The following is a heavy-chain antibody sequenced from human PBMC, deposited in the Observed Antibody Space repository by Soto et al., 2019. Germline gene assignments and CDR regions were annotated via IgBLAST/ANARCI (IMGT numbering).Heavy chain of an antibody. D-gene: IGHD3-22*01. J-gene: IGHJ4*02. CDR3: ARDLSPSYYYDSSGYSGVGY. V-gene: IGHV3-23*01. CDR2: ISLSGSDI. Sequence: PGGSLSLSCAVSGFSFRSYALSWLRQAPGKGLEWVSAISLSGSDIYYADSVKGRFTISRDNSKNTLYLQMNSLRAEDTAVYYCARDLSPSYYYDSSGYSGVGYWGQGTLVTVSS. CDR1: GFSFRSYA.